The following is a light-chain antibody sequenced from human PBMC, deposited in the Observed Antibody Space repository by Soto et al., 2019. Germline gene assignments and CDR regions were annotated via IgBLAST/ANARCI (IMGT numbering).Light chain of an antibody. J-gene: IGLJ1*01. Sequence: QSALTQPRSVSGSPGRSVTISCTGTSSDFGDDKYVSWYQQHPGQAPKLVIYDVTKRPSGVPDRFSGSKSGNTASLTVSGLQAEDEADYYCSSYAGSNNFVFGTGTKVTVL. CDR3: SSYAGSNNFV. CDR2: DVT. V-gene: IGLV2-11*01. CDR1: SSDFGDDKY.